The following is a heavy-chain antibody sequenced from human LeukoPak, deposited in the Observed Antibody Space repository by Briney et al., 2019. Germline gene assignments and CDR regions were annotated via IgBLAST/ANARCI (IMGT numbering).Heavy chain of an antibody. Sequence: SETLSLTCTVSGGSISSSSYYWGWIRQPPGKGLEWIGSIYYSGSTYYNPSLKSRVTISVDTSKNQFSLKLSSVTAADTAVYYCARKPLGQQPHLYYYYGMDVWGQGTTVTVSS. J-gene: IGHJ6*02. CDR2: IYYSGST. CDR3: ARKPLGQQPHLYYYYGMDV. D-gene: IGHD6-13*01. CDR1: GGSISSSSYY. V-gene: IGHV4-39*01.